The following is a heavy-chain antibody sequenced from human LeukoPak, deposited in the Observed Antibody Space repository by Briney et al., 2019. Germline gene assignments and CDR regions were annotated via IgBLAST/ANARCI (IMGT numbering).Heavy chain of an antibody. Sequence: SETLSLTCAVYGGSFSGYYWSWIRQPPGKGLEWIGEINHSGSTNYNPSLKSRVTISVDTSKNQFSLKLSSVTAADTAVYYCARGSWEMAPFDYWGQGTLITVSS. CDR1: GGSFSGYY. J-gene: IGHJ4*02. CDR3: ARGSWEMAPFDY. CDR2: INHSGST. V-gene: IGHV4-34*01. D-gene: IGHD5-24*01.